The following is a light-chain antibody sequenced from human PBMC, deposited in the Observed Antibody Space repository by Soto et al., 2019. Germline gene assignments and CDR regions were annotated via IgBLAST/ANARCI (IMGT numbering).Light chain of an antibody. CDR1: SSDVGSYNL. Sequence: QSVLTQPASVSGSPGQSITISCTGTSSDVGSYNLVSWYQQYPGKAPKLMIYEDTERPSGVSNRFSASKSGNTASLTISGLQAEDEADYYCFSYARSSTFVFGGGTKLTVL. CDR3: FSYARSSTFV. CDR2: EDT. J-gene: IGLJ2*01. V-gene: IGLV2-23*02.